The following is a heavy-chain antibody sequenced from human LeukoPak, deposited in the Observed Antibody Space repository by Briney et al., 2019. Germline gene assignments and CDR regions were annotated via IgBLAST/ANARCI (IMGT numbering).Heavy chain of an antibody. J-gene: IGHJ4*02. CDR2: ISYDGSNK. D-gene: IGHD3-3*01. CDR1: GFTFSSYA. CDR3: ARTDYDFWSGIFDY. Sequence: GRSLRLSCAASGFTFSSYAMHWVRQAPGKGLEWVAVISYDGSNKYYADSVKGRLTISRDNSKNTLYLQMNSLRAEDTAVYYCARTDYDFWSGIFDYWGQGTLVTVSS. V-gene: IGHV3-30*04.